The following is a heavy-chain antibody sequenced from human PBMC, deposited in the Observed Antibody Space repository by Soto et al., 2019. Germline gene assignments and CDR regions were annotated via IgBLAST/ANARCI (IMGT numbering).Heavy chain of an antibody. Sequence: EVQLVESGGGLVQPGESLRVSCAASGFTLSSCAMTWVRQAPGKGLEWLSYISSSGSVINYADSVKGRFTVSRDYAKNSLSLQMNSLSDEDTAVYYCARDGAVLGKRYFYGMDIWGQGTTVTVSS. CDR1: GFTLSSCA. J-gene: IGHJ6*02. V-gene: IGHV3-48*02. CDR3: ARDGAVLGKRYFYGMDI. D-gene: IGHD3-9*01. CDR2: ISSSGSVI.